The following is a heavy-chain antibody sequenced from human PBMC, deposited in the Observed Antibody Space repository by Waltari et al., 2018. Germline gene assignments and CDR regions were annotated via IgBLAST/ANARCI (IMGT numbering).Heavy chain of an antibody. CDR3: ARTSSPTMFGVVLDY. Sequence: EVQLVESGGCLVKPGGSLRRSCAASGFSFSSYGMNWVRQAPGKGLEWVSSITAGSSYIDSADPVKGRFTISRDNAENSLYLQMTGLRAEDTAIYYCARTSSPTMFGVVLDYWGQGALVTVSS. J-gene: IGHJ4*02. CDR2: ITAGSSYI. D-gene: IGHD3-3*01. CDR1: GFSFSSYG. V-gene: IGHV3-21*01.